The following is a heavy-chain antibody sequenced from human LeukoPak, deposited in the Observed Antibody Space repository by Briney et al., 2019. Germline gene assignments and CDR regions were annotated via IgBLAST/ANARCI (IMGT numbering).Heavy chain of an antibody. CDR2: VNPNSGNT. Sequence: GASVEVSCKASGYTFTSYDINWVRQATGQGLEWMGWVNPNSGNTGYAQKFQGRLTMTRNTSISTAYMELSSLSSEDTAMYYCARGFRSDSSGRKFDYWGQGALVTVSS. D-gene: IGHD3-22*01. J-gene: IGHJ4*02. CDR3: ARGFRSDSSGRKFDY. CDR1: GYTFTSYD. V-gene: IGHV1-8*01.